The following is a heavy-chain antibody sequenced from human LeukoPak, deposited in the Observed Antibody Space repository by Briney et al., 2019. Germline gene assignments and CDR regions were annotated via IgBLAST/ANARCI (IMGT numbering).Heavy chain of an antibody. CDR2: IHYSGRP. V-gene: IGHV4-59*08. CDR3: ARAFGVVIYFDY. J-gene: IGHJ4*02. Sequence: SETLSLTCTVSGGSISGYYWSWIRQLPGKGLECVGFIHYSGRPDYNPSLNSRVTISVDTSKSQFSLKLSSVTAADTAVYYCARAFGVVIYFDYWGQGTLVTVSS. D-gene: IGHD3-3*01. CDR1: GGSISGYY.